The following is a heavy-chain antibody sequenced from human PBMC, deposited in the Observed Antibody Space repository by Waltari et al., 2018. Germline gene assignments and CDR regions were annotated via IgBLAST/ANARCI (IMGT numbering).Heavy chain of an antibody. V-gene: IGHV3-23*01. CDR3: AKGFLGVGGFDY. CDR1: GFTFSSYA. J-gene: IGHJ4*02. Sequence: EVQVLQSGGGLVQPGGSLRLSCAASGFTFSSYAMSWVRQAPGKGLEWVAGISESGYSTYYTASVKGRLTISRDNSKNTLYLQMDRLRAEDTALYYCAKGFLGVGGFDYWGQGTLVTVSS. CDR2: ISESGYST. D-gene: IGHD3-16*01.